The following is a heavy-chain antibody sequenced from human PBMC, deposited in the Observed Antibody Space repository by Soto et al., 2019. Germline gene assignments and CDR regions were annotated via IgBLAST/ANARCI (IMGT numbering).Heavy chain of an antibody. J-gene: IGHJ4*02. D-gene: IGHD1-26*01. V-gene: IGHV3-13*01. Sequence: EVQLVESGGGLVQPGGSLRLSCAASGFTFSSYDMHWVRQATGKGLEWVSAIGTAGDTYYPGSVKGRFTISRENAKNSLYLQMNSLRSGDTAVYSCARVIPVNGSGDYFDYWGQGTLVTVSS. CDR2: IGTAGDT. CDR1: GFTFSSYD. CDR3: ARVIPVNGSGDYFDY.